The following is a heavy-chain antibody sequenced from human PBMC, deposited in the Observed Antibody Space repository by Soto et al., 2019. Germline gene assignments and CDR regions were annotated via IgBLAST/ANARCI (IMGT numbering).Heavy chain of an antibody. CDR2: INACNGNT. D-gene: IGHD4-17*01. Sequence: ASVKVSCKASGYTFTSYGISWVRQAPGQGLEWMGWINACNGNTKYAQKFQGRVTITRDTSASTAYMELSSLRSEDTAVYYCARENSYDYGDYLLAFDYWGQGTLVTV. CDR3: ARENSYDYGDYLLAFDY. J-gene: IGHJ4*02. V-gene: IGHV1-18*01. CDR1: GYTFTSYG.